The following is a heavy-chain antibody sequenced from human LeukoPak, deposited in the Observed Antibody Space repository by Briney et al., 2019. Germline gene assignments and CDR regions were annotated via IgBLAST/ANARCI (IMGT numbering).Heavy chain of an antibody. CDR2: IYYSGST. Sequence: PSETLSLTCTVSGGSISSSSYYWGWIRQPPGKGLEWSRSIYYSGSTYYNPSLKSRVTISVDTSKNQFSLKLSSVTAADTAVYYCARDVPAAAYNWFDPWGQGTLVTVSS. J-gene: IGHJ5*02. V-gene: IGHV4-39*07. CDR3: ARDVPAAAYNWFDP. D-gene: IGHD6-13*01. CDR1: GGSISSSSYY.